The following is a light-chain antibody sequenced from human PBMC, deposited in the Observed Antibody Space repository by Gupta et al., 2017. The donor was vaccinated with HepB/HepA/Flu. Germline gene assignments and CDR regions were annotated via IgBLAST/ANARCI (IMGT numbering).Light chain of an antibody. Sequence: HSALTPPRPLSGPPGPSVTISCTGTSSDVGGYNYVSCYQQPPATPPKLMSEDVSKRPSGAPERCDASNSGTTALLNTSGHQAEDEAYYYYSSYESSYLEVFGTGTKLTVL. CDR2: DVS. CDR3: SSYESSYLEV. J-gene: IGLJ1*01. CDR1: SSDVGGYNY. V-gene: IGLV2-11*01.